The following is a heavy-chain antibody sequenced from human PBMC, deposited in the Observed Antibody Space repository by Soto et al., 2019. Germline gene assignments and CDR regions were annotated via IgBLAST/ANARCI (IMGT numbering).Heavy chain of an antibody. CDR2: ISGSGGST. CDR3: AKDNVDYGDWCSGLY. CDR1: GFTFSSYA. J-gene: IGHJ4*02. V-gene: IGHV3-23*01. D-gene: IGHD4-17*01. Sequence: EVQLLESGGGLVQPGGSLRLSCAASGFTFSSYAMSWVRQAPGKGLEWVSAISGSGGSTYYADSVKGRFTISRDNSKNTRYLQMNSLRAENTAVYYCAKDNVDYGDWCSGLYWGQGTLVTVSS.